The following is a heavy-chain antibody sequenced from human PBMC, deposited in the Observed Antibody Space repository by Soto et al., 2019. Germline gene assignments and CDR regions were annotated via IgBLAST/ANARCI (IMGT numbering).Heavy chain of an antibody. Sequence: PSETLSLTCTVSGGSISSGDYYWSWIRQPPGKGLEWIGYIYYSGSTYYNPSLKSRFTISVDTSKNQFSLKLSSVTAADTAVYYCARDRVAVAGTFDYWGQGTLVTVSS. D-gene: IGHD6-19*01. CDR3: ARDRVAVAGTFDY. J-gene: IGHJ4*02. CDR1: GGSISSGDYY. V-gene: IGHV4-30-4*01. CDR2: IYYSGST.